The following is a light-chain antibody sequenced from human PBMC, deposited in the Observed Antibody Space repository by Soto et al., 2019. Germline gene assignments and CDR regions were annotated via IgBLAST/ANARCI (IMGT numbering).Light chain of an antibody. V-gene: IGKV3-11*01. CDR3: QQRSNWPPLT. CDR2: AAS. J-gene: IGKJ4*01. Sequence: EIVLTQSPATLSLSPGDRATLSCRASQSVSSYLAWYQQKPGQAPRLLIYAASNRATGIPARFSGSGSGTAFTLTISSLEPEDFAVYYCQQRSNWPPLTFGGGTKVEIK. CDR1: QSVSSY.